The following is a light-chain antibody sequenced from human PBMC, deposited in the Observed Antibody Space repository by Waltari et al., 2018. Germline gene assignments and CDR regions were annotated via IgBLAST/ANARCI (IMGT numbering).Light chain of an antibody. V-gene: IGKV3-15*01. CDR1: QRVVIN. CDR3: QQYNNWPLA. Sequence: ERVMTQSPATLSVSPGERVPLSCRASQRVVINLAWYQQKPGQAPRLLIYDTSTRATGIPARFSGSGSGTEFTLTISSLQSEDFAVYYCQQYNNWPLAFGQGTRLEIK. CDR2: DTS. J-gene: IGKJ5*01.